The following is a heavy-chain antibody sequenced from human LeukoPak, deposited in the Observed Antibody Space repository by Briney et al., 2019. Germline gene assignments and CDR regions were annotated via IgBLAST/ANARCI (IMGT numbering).Heavy chain of an antibody. CDR2: IYSGGST. V-gene: IGHV3-66*02. CDR1: GFTVSSNY. Sequence: GGPLRLSCAASGFTVSSNYMSWVRQAPGKGLEWVSVIYSGGSTYYADSVKGRFTISRDNSKNTLYLQMNSLRAEDTAVYYCARGPVEMATTIDDWGQGTLVTVSS. D-gene: IGHD5-24*01. CDR3: ARGPVEMATTIDD. J-gene: IGHJ4*02.